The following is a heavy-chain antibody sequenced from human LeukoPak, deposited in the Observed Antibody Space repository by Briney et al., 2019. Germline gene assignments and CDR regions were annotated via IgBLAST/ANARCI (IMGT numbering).Heavy chain of an antibody. CDR3: ARVITGSTYGQFDY. D-gene: IGHD5-18*01. CDR2: INSDGSRT. J-gene: IGHJ4*02. V-gene: IGHV3-74*01. Sequence: PGGSLRLSCTASGFTFSDYWMHWVRQAPGKGLVWVSRINSDGSRTNYADCVKGRFTISRDNAENTVFLQMNSLRAEDAAVYYCARVITGSTYGQFDYWGQGALATVSS. CDR1: GFTFSDYW.